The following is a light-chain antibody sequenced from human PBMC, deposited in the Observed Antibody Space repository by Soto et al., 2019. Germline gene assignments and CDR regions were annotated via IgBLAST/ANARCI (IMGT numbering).Light chain of an antibody. J-gene: IGLJ1*01. CDR1: SSNIGAPYD. CDR2: GGN. Sequence: QSLLTHPPSVSGAAGRAVTIACTGSSSNIGAPYDVHWYQHLPGTAPKLLIYGGNNRPSGVPDRFSGSRSGTSASLDITGLQAEDEAAYFCQSYDMSLNNYVFGTGTKVTVL. V-gene: IGLV1-40*01. CDR3: QSYDMSLNNYV.